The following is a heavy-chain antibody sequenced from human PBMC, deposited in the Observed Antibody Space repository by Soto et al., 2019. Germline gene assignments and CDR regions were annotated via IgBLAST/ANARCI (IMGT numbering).Heavy chain of an antibody. CDR2: IIPIFGTA. CDR1: GYTFTSYG. J-gene: IGHJ3*02. Sequence: GVSVKVSCKASGYTFTSYGISWVRQAPGQGLEWMGGIIPIFGTANYAQKVQGRVTITADEATSTAYMELSSLRCEDTAVYHCARRRGIAVAGMAFDIWGQGTMVTVS. V-gene: IGHV1-69*13. CDR3: ARRRGIAVAGMAFDI. D-gene: IGHD6-19*01.